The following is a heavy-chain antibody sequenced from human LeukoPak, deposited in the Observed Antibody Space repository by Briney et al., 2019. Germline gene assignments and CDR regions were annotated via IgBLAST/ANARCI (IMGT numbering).Heavy chain of an antibody. CDR3: ARAYGSGSYTLLFFDY. V-gene: IGHV1-18*01. Sequence: GASVKVSCKASGYTFTSYGISWVRQAPGQGLEWMGWITAYNDNTNYAQKLQGRVTMTTDTSTSTAYMELRSLRSEDTAVYYCARAYGSGSYTLLFFDYWGQGTLVTVSS. J-gene: IGHJ4*02. CDR2: ITAYNDNT. CDR1: GYTFTSYG. D-gene: IGHD3-10*01.